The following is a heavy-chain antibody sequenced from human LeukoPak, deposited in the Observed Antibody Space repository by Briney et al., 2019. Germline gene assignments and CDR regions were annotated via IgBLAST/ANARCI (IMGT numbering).Heavy chain of an antibody. Sequence: SETLSLTCTVSGGSISSYYWSWIRQPPGKGLEWIGYIYYSGSTNYNPSLKSRVTISVDTSKNQFSLKLSSVTAADTAVYYCARITYYYDSSGQYYFDYWGQGTVVTVSS. CDR1: GGSISSYY. CDR2: IYYSGST. J-gene: IGHJ4*02. V-gene: IGHV4-59*01. D-gene: IGHD3-22*01. CDR3: ARITYYYDSSGQYYFDY.